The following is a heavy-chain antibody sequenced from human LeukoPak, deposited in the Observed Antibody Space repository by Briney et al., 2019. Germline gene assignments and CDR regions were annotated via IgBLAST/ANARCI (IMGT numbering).Heavy chain of an antibody. CDR3: ARHTRYCSGGSCSFDYFDY. J-gene: IGHJ4*02. CDR1: GYSFTSYW. Sequence: GESLKISCKGSGYSFTSYWIGWVRQMSGKGLEWMGIIYPGDSDAAYSPSFQGQVTISADKSISTAYLQWSGLKASDTAMYYCARHTRYCSGGSCSFDYFDYWGQGTLVTVSS. CDR2: IYPGDSDA. D-gene: IGHD2-15*01. V-gene: IGHV5-51*01.